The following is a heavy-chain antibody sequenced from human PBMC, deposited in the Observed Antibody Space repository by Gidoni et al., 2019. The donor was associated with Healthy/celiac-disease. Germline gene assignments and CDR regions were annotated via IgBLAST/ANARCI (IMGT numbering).Heavy chain of an antibody. CDR1: GFTFSSYS. Sequence: EVQLVESGGGLVKPGGSLRLSCAASGFTFSSYSMNWVRQAPGKGLEWVSSISSSSSYIYYADSVKGRFTISRDNAKNSLYLQMNSLRAEDTAVYYCARVVGATKLLDYWGQGTLVTVSS. V-gene: IGHV3-21*01. CDR3: ARVVGATKLLDY. J-gene: IGHJ4*02. D-gene: IGHD1-26*01. CDR2: ISSSSSYI.